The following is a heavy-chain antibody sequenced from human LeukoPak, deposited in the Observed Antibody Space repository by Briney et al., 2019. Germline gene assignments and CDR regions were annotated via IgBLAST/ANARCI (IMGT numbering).Heavy chain of an antibody. Sequence: PSETLSLTCAVSGYSISSGYYWGWIRQPPGKGLEWIGSIYHNGSTYYNPSLKSRVTISVDTSKNQFSLKLSSVTAADTAVYYCARPSGYYYYMDVWGKGTTVTVSS. J-gene: IGHJ6*03. D-gene: IGHD3-10*01. CDR2: IYHNGST. CDR3: ARPSGYYYYMDV. CDR1: GYSISSGYY. V-gene: IGHV4-38-2*01.